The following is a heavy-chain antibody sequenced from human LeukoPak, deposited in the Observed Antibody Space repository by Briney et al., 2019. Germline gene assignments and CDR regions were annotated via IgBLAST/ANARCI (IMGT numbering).Heavy chain of an antibody. Sequence: GGSLRLSCAASRFTFSTYSMNWVRQAPGEGLEWVSSIDSTSTYIYYADSVKGRFTISRDNAKNSLYLQMDSLRAEDTAVYYCARDSLVGSTTPVFDYWGQGTLVTVSS. J-gene: IGHJ4*02. D-gene: IGHD1-26*01. CDR2: IDSTSTYI. CDR3: ARDSLVGSTTPVFDY. CDR1: RFTFSTYS. V-gene: IGHV3-21*04.